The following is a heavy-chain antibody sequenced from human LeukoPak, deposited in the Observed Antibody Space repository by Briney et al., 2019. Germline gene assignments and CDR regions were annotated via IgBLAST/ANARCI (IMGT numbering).Heavy chain of an antibody. D-gene: IGHD2-2*01. CDR3: AKVGGQYQQLFHWFDP. Sequence: PGGSLRLSCAASGFTFSSYAMSWVRQAPGKGLEWVSAISGSGGSTYYADSVKGRFTISRDNSKNTLYLQMNSLRAEDTAVYYCAKVGGQYQQLFHWFDPWGQGTLVTVSS. CDR1: GFTFSSYA. J-gene: IGHJ5*02. V-gene: IGHV3-23*01. CDR2: ISGSGGST.